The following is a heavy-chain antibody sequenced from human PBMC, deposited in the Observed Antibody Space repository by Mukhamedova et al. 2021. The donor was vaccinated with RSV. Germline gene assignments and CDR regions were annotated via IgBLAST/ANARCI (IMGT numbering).Heavy chain of an antibody. D-gene: IGHD3-22*01. CDR2: IIPIFGTA. J-gene: IGHJ6*02. CDR3: ARGNYYDTSGYLYYDGLDV. Sequence: GGIIPIFGTANYAQKFQGRVTITADESTTTAYMELSSLRSEDTVVYYCARGNYYDTSGYLYYDGLDVWGQGTTVTVSS. V-gene: IGHV1-69*01.